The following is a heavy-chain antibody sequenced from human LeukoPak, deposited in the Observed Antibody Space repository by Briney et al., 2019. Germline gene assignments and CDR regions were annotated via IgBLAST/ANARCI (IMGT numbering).Heavy chain of an antibody. J-gene: IGHJ5*02. CDR3: ARDPGRPGYSSGWLYNWFDP. CDR2: IYTSGST. CDR1: GGSISSYY. D-gene: IGHD6-19*01. V-gene: IGHV4-4*07. Sequence: SETLSLTCTVSGGSISSYYWSWIRQPAGKGLEWIGRIYTSGSTNYNPSLKSRVTMSVDTSKNQLSLKLSSVTAADTAVYYCARDPGRPGYSSGWLYNWFDPWGQGTLVTVSS.